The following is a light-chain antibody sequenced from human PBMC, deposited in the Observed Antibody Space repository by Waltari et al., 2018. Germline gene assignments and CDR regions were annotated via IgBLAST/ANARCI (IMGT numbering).Light chain of an antibody. Sequence: IVLTQSPDTLSLSPGERATLSCRASQSVSSISFSWYQQKPGQAPRLLIYGTSSRATGFPXRXSGSXSGTDFTLTISRLXPXDFXVYXCQHYDGSVVTFGGGTKVEIK. CDR3: QHYDGSVVT. V-gene: IGKV3-20*01. CDR2: GTS. CDR1: QSVSSIS. J-gene: IGKJ4*01.